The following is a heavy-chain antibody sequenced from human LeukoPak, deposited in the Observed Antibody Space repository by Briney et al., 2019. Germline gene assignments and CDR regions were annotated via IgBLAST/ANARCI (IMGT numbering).Heavy chain of an antibody. D-gene: IGHD4-11*01. J-gene: IGHJ6*03. V-gene: IGHV3-7*01. CDR3: TRVEETATTAAIIRKYSYYYYYMDV. CDR1: GFTFSTYR. Sequence: GGSLRLSCAASGFTFSTYRMSWVRQAPGKGLERVANIKQDGSEKHYVDSVKGRFTISRDNAKNSLYLQMSSLRAEDTAVYYCTRVEETATTAAIIRKYSYYYYYMDVWGKGNTVTVSS. CDR2: IKQDGSEK.